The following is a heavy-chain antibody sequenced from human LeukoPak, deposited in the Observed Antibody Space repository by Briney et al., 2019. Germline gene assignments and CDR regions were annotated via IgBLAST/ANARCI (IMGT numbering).Heavy chain of an antibody. CDR3: ARNCSSSRCQDVFDI. CDR2: IYNSGST. CDR1: GYSVDSTYY. Sequence: SETLSLTCGVSGYSVDSTYYWGWIRQPPGKGLEWIGSIYNSGSTHYNPSLKSRVTISVDTSKNHFSLQLSSVTAADTAVYFCARNCSSSRCQDVFDIWGQGTMVTVPS. D-gene: IGHD2-2*01. J-gene: IGHJ3*02. V-gene: IGHV4-38-2*01.